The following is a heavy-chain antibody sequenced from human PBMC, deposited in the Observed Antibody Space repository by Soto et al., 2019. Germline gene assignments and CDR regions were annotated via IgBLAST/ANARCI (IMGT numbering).Heavy chain of an antibody. V-gene: IGHV3-21*01. CDR2: ISSSSSYI. J-gene: IGHJ4*02. CDR1: GFTFSSYS. Sequence: EVQLVESGGGLVKPGGSLRLSCAASGFTFSSYSMNWVRQAPGKGLEWVSSISSSSSYIYYADSVKGRFTISRDNAKKLPDLQMNSLRAEDTAVYYCARDVYSSSRYFDYWGQGTLVTVSS. CDR3: ARDVYSSSRYFDY. D-gene: IGHD6-6*01.